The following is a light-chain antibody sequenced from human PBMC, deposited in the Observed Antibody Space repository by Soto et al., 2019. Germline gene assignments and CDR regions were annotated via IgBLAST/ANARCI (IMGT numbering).Light chain of an antibody. J-gene: IGLJ1*01. CDR2: EVE. CDR3: SSYTTSYFYV. V-gene: IGLV2-14*01. Sequence: QSVLAQPASVSGSPGQSITISCTGSGRDIGAYNYVSWYQQHPGKAPKLIIYEVENRPSGVSNRFSASKSAFTASLTISGLQDEEEADYYCSSYTTSYFYVFGPGTKVTV. CDR1: GRDIGAYNY.